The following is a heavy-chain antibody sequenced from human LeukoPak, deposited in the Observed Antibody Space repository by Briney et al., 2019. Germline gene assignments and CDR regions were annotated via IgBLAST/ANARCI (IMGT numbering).Heavy chain of an antibody. D-gene: IGHD3-3*01. CDR2: IYPVDSDT. CDR3: ARPTNDFWSGYDAFDI. Sequence: GESLKISCKGSGYSFTSYWIGWVRQMPGKGLEWMGIIYPVDSDTRYSPSFQGQVTISADKSIGTAYLQRSSLKASDTAMYYCARPTNDFWSGYDAFDIWGQGTMVTVSS. CDR1: GYSFTSYW. V-gene: IGHV5-51*01. J-gene: IGHJ3*02.